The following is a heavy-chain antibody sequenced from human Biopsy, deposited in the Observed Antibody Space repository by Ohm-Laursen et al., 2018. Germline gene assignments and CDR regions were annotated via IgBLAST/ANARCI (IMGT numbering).Heavy chain of an antibody. D-gene: IGHD2-8*01. Sequence: SLRLSCAASGFTFSQYWMTWVRQSPGKGLEWVANINKDGSATNYLDSVKGRFAVSRDNAKNSAYLQMNSLRTEDTAIYYCARDSGGGDSINGWYDALDLWGRGTTVTVSP. J-gene: IGHJ3*01. CDR2: INKDGSAT. CDR1: GFTFSQYW. CDR3: ARDSGGGDSINGWYDALDL. V-gene: IGHV3-7*01.